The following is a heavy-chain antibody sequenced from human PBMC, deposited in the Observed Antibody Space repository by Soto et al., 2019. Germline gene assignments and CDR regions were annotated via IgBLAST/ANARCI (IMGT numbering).Heavy chain of an antibody. Sequence: QVQLVESGGGVVQPGRSLRLSCAASGFTFSSYAMHWVRRAPGKGLEWVAVISYDGSNKYYADSVKGRFTISRDNSKNTLYLQMNSLRAEDTAVYYCAISIAVADNLDYWGQGTLVTVSS. CDR3: AISIAVADNLDY. J-gene: IGHJ4*02. CDR2: ISYDGSNK. V-gene: IGHV3-30-3*01. CDR1: GFTFSSYA. D-gene: IGHD6-19*01.